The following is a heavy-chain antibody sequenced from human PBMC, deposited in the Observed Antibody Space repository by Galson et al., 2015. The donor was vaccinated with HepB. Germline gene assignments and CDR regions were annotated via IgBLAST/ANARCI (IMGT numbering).Heavy chain of an antibody. CDR1: GGTFSSYA. J-gene: IGHJ4*02. CDR3: AIVSQGWSFDY. CDR2: IIPILGIA. V-gene: IGHV1-69*04. D-gene: IGHD6-19*01. Sequence: SVKVSCKASGGTFSSYAISWVRQAPGQGLEWMGRIIPILGIANYAQKFQGRVTITADKSTSTAYMELSSLRSEDTAVYYCAIVSQGWSFDYWGQGTLVTVSS.